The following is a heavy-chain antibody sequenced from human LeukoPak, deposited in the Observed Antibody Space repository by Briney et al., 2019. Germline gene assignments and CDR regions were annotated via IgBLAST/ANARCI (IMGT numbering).Heavy chain of an antibody. CDR2: IDYDGTVK. D-gene: IGHD2-21*01. V-gene: IGHV3-30*02. CDR1: GFTFSNYD. Sequence: PGGSLRLSCAASGFTFSNYDMYWVRQPPRKGLEWVAFIDYDGTVKYYEDSVKGRFTISRDNSKHTVYLQMNSLRAEDTGIYYCARKFVDYWGQGTLVTVSS. CDR3: ARKFVDY. J-gene: IGHJ4*02.